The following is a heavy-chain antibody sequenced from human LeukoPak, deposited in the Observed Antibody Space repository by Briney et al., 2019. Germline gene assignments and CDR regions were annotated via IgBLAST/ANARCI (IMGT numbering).Heavy chain of an antibody. V-gene: IGHV3-21*01. D-gene: IGHD5-12*01. J-gene: IGHJ4*02. CDR2: ILNSSYI. CDR3: TRDRGYSGYAHGY. CDR1: GFTFSSYG. Sequence: GGSLRLSCAASGFTFSSYGMHWVRQAPGKGLEWVSSILNSSYIYYADSVKGRFTISRDNTENSLILQMNRLRVEDTAVYYCTRDRGYSGYAHGYWGQGSRVTVSS.